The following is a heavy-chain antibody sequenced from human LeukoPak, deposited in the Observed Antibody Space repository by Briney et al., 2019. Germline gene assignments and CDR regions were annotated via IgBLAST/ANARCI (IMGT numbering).Heavy chain of an antibody. D-gene: IGHD4-17*01. CDR1: GYTFTTYG. J-gene: IGHJ4*02. CDR2: ISAYNGNT. V-gene: IGHV1-18*01. Sequence: ASVKVSCKTSGYTFTTYGLTWVRQAPGQGREEMGWISAYNGNTNYAQKFQGRVTMTTETSTSTAYMELRSLRSDDTAVYYCASTTVTTYYYFDYWGQGTLVTVSS. CDR3: ASTTVTTYYYFDY.